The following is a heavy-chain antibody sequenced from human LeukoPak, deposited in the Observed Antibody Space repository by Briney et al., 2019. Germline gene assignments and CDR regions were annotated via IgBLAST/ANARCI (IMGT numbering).Heavy chain of an antibody. CDR3: ARDAGTYDFDY. V-gene: IGHV3-21*01. D-gene: IGHD4-17*01. Sequence: GGSLTLSCAASGFTFSSYSINWVRQAPGKGLEWVSSISSSSSYLYYADAVQGRFTISRDNAKNSLYLQMNSLRAEDTAVYYCARDAGTYDFDYWGQGTPVTVSS. CDR1: GFTFSSYS. CDR2: ISSSSSYL. J-gene: IGHJ4*02.